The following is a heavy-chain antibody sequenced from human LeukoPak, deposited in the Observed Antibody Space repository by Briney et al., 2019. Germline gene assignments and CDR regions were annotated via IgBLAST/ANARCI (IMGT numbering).Heavy chain of an antibody. CDR3: ARESPGDYYMDV. CDR2: LYIGGGT. CDR1: GLTVSSNC. Sequence: GGSLRLSCAASGLTVSSNCMSWVRQAPGGGLQCVSVLYIGGGTNYADSVKGRFIISRDNSKNTLYLQMNSLRAEDTAVYYCARESPGDYYMDVWGKGTTVTVSS. D-gene: IGHD7-27*01. V-gene: IGHV3-53*01. J-gene: IGHJ6*03.